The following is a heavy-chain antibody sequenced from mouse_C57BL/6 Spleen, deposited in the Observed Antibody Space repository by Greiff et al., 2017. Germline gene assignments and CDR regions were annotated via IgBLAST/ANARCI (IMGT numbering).Heavy chain of an antibody. CDR1: GYTFTSYW. J-gene: IGHJ3*01. D-gene: IGHD2-1*01. CDR3: AEEEIYCNYGDGVFSD. V-gene: IGHV1-55*01. Sequence: VQLQQPGAELVKPGASVKMSCKASGYTFTSYWITWVKQRPGQGLEWIGDIYPGSGSTNYNEKFKSQATLTVDPSSSTAYMQLSSLTSEDSAVYYSAEEEIYCNYGDGVFSDWGQGTLVTVSA. CDR2: IYPGSGST.